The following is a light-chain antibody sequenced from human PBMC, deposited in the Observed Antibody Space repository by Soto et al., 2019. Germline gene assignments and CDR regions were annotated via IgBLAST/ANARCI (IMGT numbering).Light chain of an antibody. J-gene: IGKJ1*01. V-gene: IGKV3-20*01. CDR3: QHYEKSSGT. CDR1: QTFSSNS. CDR2: GAS. Sequence: EIVLTQSPGTLSLSPVERATLSCMGSQTFSSNSLAWYQHKPGQAPRLLIYGASIRATGIPDRFSGSGSGTDFTLTITRLEPEDFAVYYCQHYEKSSGTCGQGTKGDIK.